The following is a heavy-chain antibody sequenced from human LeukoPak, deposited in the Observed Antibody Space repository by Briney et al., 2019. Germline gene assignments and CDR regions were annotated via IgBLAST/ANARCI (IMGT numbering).Heavy chain of an antibody. J-gene: IGHJ4*02. CDR3: ARRGSSSARFDY. CDR1: GGSISSSSYY. D-gene: IGHD6-6*01. Sequence: SETLSLTCNLSGGSISSSSYYWGWIRQPPGKGLEWIGSIYYSGSTYYNPSLKSRVTISVDTSKNQFSLKLSSVTAADTAVYYCARRGSSSARFDYWGQGTLVTVSS. V-gene: IGHV4-39*01. CDR2: IYYSGST.